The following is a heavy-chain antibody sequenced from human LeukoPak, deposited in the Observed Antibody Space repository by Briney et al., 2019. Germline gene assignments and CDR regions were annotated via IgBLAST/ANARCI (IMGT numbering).Heavy chain of an antibody. D-gene: IGHD4-17*01. CDR3: ARDVTYYGADWFDP. CDR2: IWYDGSNK. J-gene: IGHJ5*02. V-gene: IGHV3-33*01. Sequence: GRSLRLSCAASGFTFSSYGMHWVRQAPGKGLEWVAVIWYDGSNKYYADSVKGRFTISRDNSKNTLYLQMNSLRAEDTAVYYCARDVTYYGADWFDPWGQGTLVTVSS. CDR1: GFTFSSYG.